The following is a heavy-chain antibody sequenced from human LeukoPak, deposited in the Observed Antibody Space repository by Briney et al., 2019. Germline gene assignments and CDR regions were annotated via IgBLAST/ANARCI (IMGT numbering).Heavy chain of an antibody. CDR3: ARGWGYGSGSYSFGYYYGMDV. V-gene: IGHV4-34*01. Sequence: PSETLSLTCAVYGGSFSGYYWSWIRQPPGKGLEWIGEINHSGSTNYNPPLKSRVTISVDTSKNQFSLKLSSVTAADTAVYYCARGWGYGSGSYSFGYYYGMDVWGKGTTVTVSS. CDR2: INHSGST. CDR1: GGSFSGYY. J-gene: IGHJ6*04. D-gene: IGHD3-10*01.